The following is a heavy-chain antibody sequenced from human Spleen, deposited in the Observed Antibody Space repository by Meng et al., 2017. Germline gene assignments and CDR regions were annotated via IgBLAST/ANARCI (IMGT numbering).Heavy chain of an antibody. CDR1: GFTFSDYW. V-gene: IGHV3-7*01. CDR2: IKQEGSEK. Sequence: GESLKTHCAGSGFTFSDYWMTWVRQAPGKGLEWVANIKQEGSEKYYVDSVKGRFTISRDNAKTSLSLRMNTLRVEDTALYYCARDLRGDGYTTGSAFDIWGQGTMVTVSS. CDR3: ARDLRGDGYTTGSAFDI. J-gene: IGHJ3*02. D-gene: IGHD5-24*01.